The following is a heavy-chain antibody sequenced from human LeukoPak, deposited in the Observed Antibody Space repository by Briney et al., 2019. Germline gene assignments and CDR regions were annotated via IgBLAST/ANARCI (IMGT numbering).Heavy chain of an antibody. V-gene: IGHV3-23*01. CDR2: ILGSGGST. CDR3: AKDDKIVVVRGGGAFDI. CDR1: GLTFSSYA. J-gene: IGHJ3*02. Sequence: PGASLRLSCAAAGLTFSSYAMSWVRQAPGKGLEWDSAILGSGGSTYYADSVKGRFTISGDISKNTLYLQMNSLRAEDTAVYYCAKDDKIVVVRGGGAFDIWGQGTMVTVSS. D-gene: IGHD3-22*01.